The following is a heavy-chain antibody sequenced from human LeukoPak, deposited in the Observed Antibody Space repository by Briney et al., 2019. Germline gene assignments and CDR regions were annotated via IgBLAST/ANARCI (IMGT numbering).Heavy chain of an antibody. CDR2: MNPNSGNT. Sequence: ASVKVSCKASGYTFTSYDINWVRQATGQGLEWMGWMNPNSGNTGYAQKFQGRVTMTRNTSISTAYMELSSLRSEDTAVYYCAIDPRPSSRYSSSWSNWFDPWGQGTLVTVSS. V-gene: IGHV1-8*01. D-gene: IGHD6-13*01. CDR1: GYTFTSYD. CDR3: AIDPRPSSRYSSSWSNWFDP. J-gene: IGHJ5*02.